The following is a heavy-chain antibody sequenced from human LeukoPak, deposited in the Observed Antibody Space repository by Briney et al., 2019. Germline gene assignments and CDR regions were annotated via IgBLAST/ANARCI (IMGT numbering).Heavy chain of an antibody. J-gene: IGHJ4*02. CDR2: INHSGST. Sequence: SETLSLTCDVYGGSFSGYYWSWIRQPPGKGLEWIGEINHSGSTNYNPSLKSRVTISVDTSKNQFSLKLSSVTAADTAVYYCARYRLGLGIDYWGQGTLVTVSS. V-gene: IGHV4-34*01. CDR3: ARYRLGLGIDY. CDR1: GGSFSGYY. D-gene: IGHD3-9*01.